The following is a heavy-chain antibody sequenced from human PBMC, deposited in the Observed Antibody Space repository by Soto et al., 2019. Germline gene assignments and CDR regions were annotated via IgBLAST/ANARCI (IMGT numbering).Heavy chain of an antibody. V-gene: IGHV3-48*01. Sequence: GGSLRLSCAASGFTFSSYSMNWVHQAPGKGLEWVSYISSSSSTIYYADSVKGRFTISRDNAKNSLYLQMNSLRAEDTAVYYCARDLGYCSSTSGFWGQGTLVTVSS. CDR2: ISSSSSTI. CDR3: ARDLGYCSSTSGF. CDR1: GFTFSSYS. D-gene: IGHD2-2*01. J-gene: IGHJ4*02.